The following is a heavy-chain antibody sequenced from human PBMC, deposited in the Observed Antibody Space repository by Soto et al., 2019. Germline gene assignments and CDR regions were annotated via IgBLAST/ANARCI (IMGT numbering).Heavy chain of an antibody. CDR3: ARGDSSGWYYYGMDV. J-gene: IGHJ6*02. D-gene: IGHD6-19*01. V-gene: IGHV4-4*07. CDR2: IYTSGSI. Sequence: QVQLQESGPGLVKPSETLSLTYTVSGGSISSYYWSWIRQPAGKGLEWIGRIYTSGSINYNPSLKSRVTMSVDTSKNQFSLKLSSVTAADTAVYYCARGDSSGWYYYGMDVWGQGTTVTVSS. CDR1: GGSISSYY.